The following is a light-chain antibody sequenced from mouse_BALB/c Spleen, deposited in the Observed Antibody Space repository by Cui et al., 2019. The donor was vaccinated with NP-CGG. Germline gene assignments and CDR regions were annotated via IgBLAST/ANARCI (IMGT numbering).Light chain of an antibody. CDR2: GTN. CDR3: ALWYSNHWV. V-gene: IGLV1*01. Sequence: AVVLQDLAFTTSPGETVTLTCRSSTGAVTTSNYANWVQEKPDHLFTGLIGGTNNRVPGVPARFSGSLIGDKAALTITGAQTEDEAIYFCALWYSNHWVFGGGTKLTVL. CDR1: TGAVTTSNY. J-gene: IGLJ1*01.